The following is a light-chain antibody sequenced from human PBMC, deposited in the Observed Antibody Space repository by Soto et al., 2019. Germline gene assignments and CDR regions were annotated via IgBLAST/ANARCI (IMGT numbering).Light chain of an antibody. CDR3: QQTYSTFSWT. V-gene: IGKV1-39*01. CDR2: AAS. J-gene: IGKJ1*01. CDR1: QSISSH. Sequence: DIPMTQSPSSLSASVGDRVTITCRASQSISSHLNWYQQKPGKAPKLLIYAASSLQSGVPSRFSGSGSGTDFTLTISSLQPEDSATYYCQQTYSTFSWTFGQGAKVEIK.